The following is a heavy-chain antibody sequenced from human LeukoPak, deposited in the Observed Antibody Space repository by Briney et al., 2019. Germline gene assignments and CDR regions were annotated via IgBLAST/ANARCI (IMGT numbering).Heavy chain of an antibody. D-gene: IGHD2-21*01. J-gene: IGHJ5*02. CDR1: GFSFSSYT. CDR2: ISDRGSTT. Sequence: PGGSLRLSCAASGFSFSSYTMSWVRQAPGKGLEWVSGISDRGSTTYCADSVKGRFTISRDNSKNTLYLQMNSLRAEDTAVYYCAKEGFALGLFDPWGQGTLVTVSS. V-gene: IGHV3-23*01. CDR3: AKEGFALGLFDP.